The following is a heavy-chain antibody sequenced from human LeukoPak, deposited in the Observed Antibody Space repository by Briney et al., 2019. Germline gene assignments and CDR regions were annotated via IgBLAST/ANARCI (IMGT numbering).Heavy chain of an antibody. CDR1: GFNFGDYA. CDR2: ISSSGSTI. CDR3: ARSVSTVTTTADY. Sequence: GGSLRLSCTASGFNFGDYAVSWIRQAPGKGLEWVSYISSSGSTIYYADSVKGRFTISRDNAKNSLYLQMNSLRAEDTAVYYCARSVSTVTTTADYWGQGTLVTVSS. J-gene: IGHJ4*02. D-gene: IGHD4-17*01. V-gene: IGHV3-11*01.